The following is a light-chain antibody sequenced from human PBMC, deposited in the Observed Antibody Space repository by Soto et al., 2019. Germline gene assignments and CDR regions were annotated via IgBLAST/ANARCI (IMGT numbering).Light chain of an antibody. J-gene: IGKJ5*01. V-gene: IGKV2-28*01. CDR2: FGS. CDR1: QSLLYNNTYNY. CDR3: MQALQSLT. Sequence: EIVMTQSPLTLPVTPGEPASISCRSSQSLLYNNTYNYLDWYVHKPGQSPQLLIYFGSNRAPGVPDRFSGSGSGTDFTLKINRVEAEDVVTYYCMQALQSLTFGQGTRLEIQ.